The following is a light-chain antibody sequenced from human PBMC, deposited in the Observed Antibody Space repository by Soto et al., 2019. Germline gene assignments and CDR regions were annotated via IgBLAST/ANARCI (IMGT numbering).Light chain of an antibody. V-gene: IGKV1-5*01. Sequence: DIQMTQSPSTLSATVGDTVIITCRASQSISAWLAWYQQKPGKAPKFLIYDASSLKSGVPSRFSGSGSGTEFTLIISSLQPDDSATYYCPKYPTYFPTFCQGTKV. CDR1: QSISAW. J-gene: IGKJ1*01. CDR2: DAS. CDR3: PKYPTYFPT.